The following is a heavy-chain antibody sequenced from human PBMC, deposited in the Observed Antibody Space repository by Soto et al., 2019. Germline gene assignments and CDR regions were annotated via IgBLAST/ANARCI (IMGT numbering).Heavy chain of an antibody. D-gene: IGHD6-19*01. CDR3: IQAQPLAGSLEF. Sequence: QITLKGSGPTLAKPTQTLTLTCTFSSSAVGVGWVRQPPGKALEWLALFYWENDKRYSPSLKTRLTLAKDTSKNQVVLTMTNMDPVDTATYYCIQAQPLAGSLEFWGQGTMVIVSS. J-gene: IGHJ3*01. V-gene: IGHV2-5*02. CDR1: SSAVG. CDR2: FYWENDK.